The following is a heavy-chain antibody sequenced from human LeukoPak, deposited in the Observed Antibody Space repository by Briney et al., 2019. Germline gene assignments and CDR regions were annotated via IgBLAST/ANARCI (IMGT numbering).Heavy chain of an antibody. Sequence: HPGGSLRLSCAASGFTFITYDVHWVRQAPGQGLEWVAFMHHDGSSKYYEDSVKGRFTISRDNSNNTLYLQMNSLRPEDTAVYYCAAPGDGSGYYPVDWGQGTLVTVSS. V-gene: IGHV3-30*02. D-gene: IGHD3-22*01. CDR2: MHHDGSSK. CDR3: AAPGDGSGYYPVD. CDR1: GFTFITYD. J-gene: IGHJ1*01.